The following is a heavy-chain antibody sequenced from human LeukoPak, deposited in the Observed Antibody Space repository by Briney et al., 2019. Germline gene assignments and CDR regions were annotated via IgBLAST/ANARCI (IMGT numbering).Heavy chain of an antibody. Sequence: PGGSLRLSCAASGFTFSSYSMNWVRQAPGKGLEWVSSISSSSSYIYYADSVKGRFTISRDNAKNSLHLQMNSLRAEDTAVYYCARGSLTTVTLIDYWGQGTLVTVSS. CDR1: GFTFSSYS. V-gene: IGHV3-21*01. CDR3: ARGSLTTVTLIDY. D-gene: IGHD4-17*01. CDR2: ISSSSSYI. J-gene: IGHJ4*02.